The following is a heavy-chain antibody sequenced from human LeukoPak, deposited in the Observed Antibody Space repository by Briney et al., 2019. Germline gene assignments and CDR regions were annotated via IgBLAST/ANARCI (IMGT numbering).Heavy chain of an antibody. CDR1: GFIVSSNY. V-gene: IGHV3-53*01. CDR2: INSGGST. J-gene: IGHJ4*02. Sequence: GGSLRLSCAASGFIVSSNYMSWVRQAPGKGLEWVSVINSGGSTYYADSVKGRFTISRDNSKNTLYLQMNSLRVEDTAVYYCARARGYSYGCDYWGQGTLVTVSS. D-gene: IGHD5-18*01. CDR3: ARARGYSYGCDY.